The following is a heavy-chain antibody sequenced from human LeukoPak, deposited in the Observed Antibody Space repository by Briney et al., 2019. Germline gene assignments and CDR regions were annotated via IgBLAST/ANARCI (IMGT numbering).Heavy chain of an antibody. V-gene: IGHV3-43*01. Sequence: GGSLRLSCVTSGFTFDDYTMHWVRQTPRKGLEWVSLITWDGGTTDSADSVKGRFTISRDNSKNTLYLQMNSLRAEDTAVYYCANGADSSGYSDYWGQGTLVTVSS. CDR1: GFTFDDYT. J-gene: IGHJ4*02. D-gene: IGHD3-22*01. CDR2: ITWDGGTT. CDR3: ANGADSSGYSDY.